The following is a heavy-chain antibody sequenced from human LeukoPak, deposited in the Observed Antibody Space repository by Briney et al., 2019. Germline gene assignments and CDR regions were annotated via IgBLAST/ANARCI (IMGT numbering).Heavy chain of an antibody. CDR1: GFTFSSYS. D-gene: IGHD2-2*01. CDR2: ISSSSSYI. V-gene: IGHV3-21*01. CDR3: ARGHIVVVPANIDY. J-gene: IGHJ4*02. Sequence: GGSLRLSCAASGFTFSSYSMNWVRQAPGKGLEWVSSISSSSSYIYYADSVKGRFTISRDNAKNPLYLQMNSLRAEDTAVYYCARGHIVVVPANIDYWGQGTLVTVSS.